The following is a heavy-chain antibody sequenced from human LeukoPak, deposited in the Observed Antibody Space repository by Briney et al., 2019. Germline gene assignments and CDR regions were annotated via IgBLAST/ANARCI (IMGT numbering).Heavy chain of an antibody. J-gene: IGHJ4*02. D-gene: IGHD2-8*02. CDR2: LMPLFDKS. V-gene: IGHV1-69*13. CDR3: ATTIRGRNYGGPCSVFDN. CDR1: GGTFSSET. Sequence: SVKVSCKASGGTFSSETYSWLRQAPGQGLEWMGGLMPLFDKSNYAQKFQGRVTITADQSANTAYMELSSLTSADTAVYYCATTIRGRNYGGPCSVFDNWGQGAQVTVSS.